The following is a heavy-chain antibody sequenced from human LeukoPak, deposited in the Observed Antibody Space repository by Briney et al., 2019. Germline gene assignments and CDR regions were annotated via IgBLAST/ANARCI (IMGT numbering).Heavy chain of an antibody. V-gene: IGHV4-59*08. CDR1: GGSISSYY. CDR2: SSHSGYT. D-gene: IGHD3-10*01. J-gene: IGHJ4*02. CDR3: ASQTSGAPFDY. Sequence: KPSETLSLTCTVSGGSISSYYWTWIRQPPGKGLEWIGYSSHSGYTNYNPSLKSRVTVSVDTPKNQFSLKLSSVTAADTAVYYCASQTSGAPFDYWGQGTLVTVSS.